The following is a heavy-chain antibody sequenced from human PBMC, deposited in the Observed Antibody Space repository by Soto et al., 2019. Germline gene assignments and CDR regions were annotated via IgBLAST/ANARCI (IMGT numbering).Heavy chain of an antibody. J-gene: IGHJ4*02. D-gene: IGHD3-10*01. Sequence: EVQLVESGGGLVKPGGSLRLSCAGSGFSFRSYSMNWVRQVPGKGLEWVSSISSSSSYINYADSMKGRFTISRDNAKNSLYLQMNSLRAEDTAVYYCARVGTYYGSGSPYYSAYWGQGTLVTVSS. CDR1: GFSFRSYS. V-gene: IGHV3-21*01. CDR2: ISSSSSYI. CDR3: ARVGTYYGSGSPYYSAY.